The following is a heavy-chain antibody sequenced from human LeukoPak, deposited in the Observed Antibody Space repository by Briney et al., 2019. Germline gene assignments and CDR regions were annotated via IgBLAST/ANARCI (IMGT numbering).Heavy chain of an antibody. V-gene: IGHV3-7*03. D-gene: IGHD3-10*01. J-gene: IGHJ6*02. CDR1: GFTFSSYW. Sequence: GGSLRLSCAASGFTFSSYWMNWARQAPGKGLEWVASINHNGNVNYYVDSVKGRFTISRDNAKNSLYLQMSNLRAEDTAVYFCATGGGLDVWGQGATVTVSS. CDR3: ATGGGLDV. CDR2: INHNGNVN.